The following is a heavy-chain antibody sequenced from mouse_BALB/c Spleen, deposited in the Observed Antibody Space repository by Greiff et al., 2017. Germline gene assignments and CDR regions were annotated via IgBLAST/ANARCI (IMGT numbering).Heavy chain of an antibody. V-gene: IGHV3-8*02. Sequence: EVKLMESGPSLVKPSQTLSLTCSVTGDSITRGYWNWIRKFPGNKLEYMGYISYSGSTYYNPSLKSRISITRDTSKNQYYLQLNSVTTEDTATYYCARTRAMDYWGQGTSVTVSS. CDR1: GDSITRGY. CDR2: ISYSGST. J-gene: IGHJ4*01. CDR3: ARTRAMDY.